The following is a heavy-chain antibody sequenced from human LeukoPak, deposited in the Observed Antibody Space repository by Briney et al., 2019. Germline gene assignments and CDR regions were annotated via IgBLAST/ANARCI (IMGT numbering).Heavy chain of an antibody. D-gene: IGHD3-10*01. CDR3: ARARGDHYSFDY. CDR2: VDPSDSYT. Sequence: GESLKIPCKGYGYSFTSYWIIWVRQMPGKGLEWMGRVDPSDSYTNYSPSLQGHVTISADKSISAAYLQWSNLKASDTAMYYCARARGDHYSFDYWGQGTLVTVSS. V-gene: IGHV5-10-1*01. J-gene: IGHJ4*02. CDR1: GYSFTSYW.